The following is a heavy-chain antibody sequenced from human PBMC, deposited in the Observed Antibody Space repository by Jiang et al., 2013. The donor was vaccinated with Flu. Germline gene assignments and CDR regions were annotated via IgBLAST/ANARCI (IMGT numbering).Heavy chain of an antibody. V-gene: IGHV4-30-4*01. D-gene: IGHD4-17*01. CDR1: GGSISSGDYY. CDR2: IYYSGST. Sequence: GPGLVKPSQTLSLTCTVSGGSISSGDYYWSWIRQPPGKGLEWIGYIYYSGSTYYNPSLKSRVTISVDTSKNQFSLKLSSVTAADTAVYYCAREGTTTVIPRNAFDIWGQGTMVTVSS. J-gene: IGHJ3*02. CDR3: AREGTTTVIPRNAFDI.